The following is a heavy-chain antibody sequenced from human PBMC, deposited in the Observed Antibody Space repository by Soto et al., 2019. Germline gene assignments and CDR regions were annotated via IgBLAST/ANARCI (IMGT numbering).Heavy chain of an antibody. CDR2: ISGNKMTT. V-gene: IGHV3-23*01. CDR1: GFSFSEYG. CDR3: AKRRLNTITSLADW. D-gene: IGHD2-15*01. Sequence: EILLLESGGGLAQPGGSLRLSCVASGFSFSEYGMSCVRQTPQKTLEWVASISGNKMTTFYPDSVKGRFFISRDNSENTLHLQMNSLRADDTAMYYCAKRRLNTITSLADWWGQGVQVTVSS. J-gene: IGHJ1*01.